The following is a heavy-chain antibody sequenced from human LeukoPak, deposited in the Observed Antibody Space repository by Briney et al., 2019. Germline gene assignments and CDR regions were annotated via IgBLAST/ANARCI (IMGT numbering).Heavy chain of an antibody. CDR3: ARLGYCSSTSCYYFDY. CDR1: GYSISSGYY. J-gene: IGHJ4*02. Sequence: SETLSLTCAVSGYSISSGYYWGWIRPPPGKGLEWIGSIYHSGSTYYNPSLKGRVTISVDTSKNQFSLKLSSVTAADTAVYYCARLGYCSSTSCYYFDYWGQGTLVTVSS. V-gene: IGHV4-38-2*01. CDR2: IYHSGST. D-gene: IGHD2-2*01.